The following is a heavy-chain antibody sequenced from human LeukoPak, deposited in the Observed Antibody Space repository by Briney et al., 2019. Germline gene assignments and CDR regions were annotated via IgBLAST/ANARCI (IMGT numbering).Heavy chain of an antibody. J-gene: IGHJ3*02. Sequence: KPGGSLRLSCAASGFTFSDYYMSWIRQAPEKELEWDSYISSSSSHTNYADSVKGRFTISRDNAKNSLFLQMDSLRAEDTAVYYCARPVSSSWLDAFDIWSQGTMVTVSS. V-gene: IGHV3-11*03. CDR2: ISSSSSHT. D-gene: IGHD6-13*01. CDR1: GFTFSDYY. CDR3: ARPVSSSWLDAFDI.